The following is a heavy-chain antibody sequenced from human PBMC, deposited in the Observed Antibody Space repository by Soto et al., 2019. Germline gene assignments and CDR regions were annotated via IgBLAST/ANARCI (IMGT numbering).Heavy chain of an antibody. D-gene: IGHD3-10*01. CDR2: IDPSDSYT. J-gene: IGHJ6*02. CDR3: ARHGFEWFGENPLNYYYYYGMDV. Sequence: GESLKISCKGSGYSFTSYWISWVRQMPGKGLEWMGRIDPSDSYTNYSPSFQGHVTISADKSISTAYPQWSSLKASDTAMYYCARHGFEWFGENPLNYYYYYGMDVWGQGTTVTVSS. CDR1: GYSFTSYW. V-gene: IGHV5-10-1*01.